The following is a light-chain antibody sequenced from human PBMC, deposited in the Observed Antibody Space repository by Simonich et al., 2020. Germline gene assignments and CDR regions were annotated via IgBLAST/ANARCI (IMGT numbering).Light chain of an antibody. CDR2: DDS. CDR3: QVWDSSSDHPV. J-gene: IGLJ3*02. Sequence: SYVLTQPPSVSVAPGKTARITCGGNTIGSKSVHWYQQKPGQDPVLGVYDDSDRPAGIPERFSGSNSGNTATLTISRVEAGDEADYYCQVWDSSSDHPVFGGGTKLTVL. V-gene: IGLV3-21*03. CDR1: TIGSKS.